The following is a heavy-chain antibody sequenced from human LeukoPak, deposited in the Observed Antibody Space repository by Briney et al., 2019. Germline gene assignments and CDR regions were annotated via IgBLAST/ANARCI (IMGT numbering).Heavy chain of an antibody. CDR2: INHSGST. Sequence: SETLSLTCAVYGGSFSGYYWSWIRQPPGKWLEWIGEINHSGSTNYNPSLKSRVTISVDTSKNQFSLKLSSVTAADTAVYYCARRDVYYYDSSGYPSFDYWGQGTLVAVSS. D-gene: IGHD3-22*01. CDR3: ARRDVYYYDSSGYPSFDY. J-gene: IGHJ4*02. CDR1: GGSFSGYY. V-gene: IGHV4-34*01.